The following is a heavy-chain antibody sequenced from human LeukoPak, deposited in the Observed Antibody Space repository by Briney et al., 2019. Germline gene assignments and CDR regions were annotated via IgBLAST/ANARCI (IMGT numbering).Heavy chain of an antibody. CDR1: GFTFSRYS. J-gene: IGHJ4*02. Sequence: GGSLRLSCAASGFTFSRYSLSWVRQAPGKGLEWISYISGSSSNIYYADSVKGRFTISRDNAKNSLYLQMNSLTAEGTAVYYCARDYYGDYYFDYWGQGTLVTVSS. CDR3: ARDYYGDYYFDY. D-gene: IGHD3-10*01. V-gene: IGHV3-48*01. CDR2: ISGSSSNI.